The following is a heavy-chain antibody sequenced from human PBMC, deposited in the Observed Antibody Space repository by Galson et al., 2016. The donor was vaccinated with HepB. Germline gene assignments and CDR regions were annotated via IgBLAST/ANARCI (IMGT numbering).Heavy chain of an antibody. D-gene: IGHD6-19*01. CDR1: GYTFTSYG. CDR3: AREPRDSSGWYYYYYGMDV. V-gene: IGHV1-18*01. J-gene: IGHJ6*02. CDR2: ISAYNGNT. Sequence: SVKVSCKASGYTFTSYGISWVRQAPGQGLEWMGWISAYNGNTNYAQKLQGRVTMTTDTSTSTAYMELRSLRSDDTAVYYCAREPRDSSGWYYYYYGMDVWGQGTTVTVSS.